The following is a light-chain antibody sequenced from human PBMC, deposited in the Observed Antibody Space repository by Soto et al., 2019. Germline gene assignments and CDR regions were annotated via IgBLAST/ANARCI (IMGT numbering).Light chain of an antibody. Sequence: DIQMTQSPSSLSASVGDRVTITCRASQGISSWLAWYQQKPGKAHKLLIYDAYSLESGVQSRFSGSGSGTEFTLTIRSLQPDDFATYYCKQYNSYSWTFGQGTKVDI. CDR1: QGISSW. V-gene: IGKV1-5*01. J-gene: IGKJ1*01. CDR2: DAY. CDR3: KQYNSYSWT.